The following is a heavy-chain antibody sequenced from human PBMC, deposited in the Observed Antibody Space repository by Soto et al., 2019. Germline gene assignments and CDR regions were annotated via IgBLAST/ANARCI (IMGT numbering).Heavy chain of an antibody. D-gene: IGHD3-22*01. CDR3: ARVYDSSGPNWFDP. CDR1: GGSFSGYY. Sequence: PSETLSLTCAVYGGSFSGYYWSWIRQPPGKGLEWIGEINHSGSTNYNPSLKSRVTISVDTSKNQFSLKLSSVTAADTAVYYCARVYDSSGPNWFDPWGQGTLVTVSS. CDR2: INHSGST. J-gene: IGHJ5*02. V-gene: IGHV4-34*01.